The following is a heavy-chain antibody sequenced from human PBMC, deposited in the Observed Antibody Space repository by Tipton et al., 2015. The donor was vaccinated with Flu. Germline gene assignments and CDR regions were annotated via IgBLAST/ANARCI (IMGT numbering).Heavy chain of an antibody. Sequence: SLRLSCAASGFDFSSYGMHWVRQAPGKRLEWVAVIWYDGSNKKYVESVKGRFTVSRDNFKKTVYLQMNTLRVEDTGVYYCARDEGVVNYYQGMDVWGQGTTVTVSS. CDR1: GFDFSSYG. J-gene: IGHJ6*02. V-gene: IGHV3-33*01. CDR3: ARDEGVVNYYQGMDV. CDR2: IWYDGSNK.